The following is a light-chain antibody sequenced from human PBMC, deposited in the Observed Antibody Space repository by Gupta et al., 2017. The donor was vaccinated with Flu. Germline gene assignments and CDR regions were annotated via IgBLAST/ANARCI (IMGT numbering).Light chain of an antibody. CDR2: DAS. V-gene: IGKV3-11*01. CDR1: QSVSSY. CDR3: QQRSNWPPT. J-gene: IGKJ4*01. Sequence: ELVFTHSPATLSLSPGESATLTRRASQSVSSYLAWYQQKPGQAPRLLNYDASNGATGIPARFSGSWSGTDFTLTISSLEPEDFAVYYRQQRSNWPPTFGGGTKVEIK.